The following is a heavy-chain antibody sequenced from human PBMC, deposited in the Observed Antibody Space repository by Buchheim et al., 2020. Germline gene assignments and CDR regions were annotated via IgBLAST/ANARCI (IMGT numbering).Heavy chain of an antibody. V-gene: IGHV3-7*01. CDR2: IKEDGSEK. Sequence: EVQLVESGGGLVQPGGSLRLSCAASGFTFSSYWISWVRQAPGKGLEWVANIKEDGSEKYYVDSVKGRFTISRDNVKSSLYLQMNSLRAEDTAVYYCARDRGWLQFDYWGQGTL. CDR3: ARDRGWLQFDY. CDR1: GFTFSSYW. J-gene: IGHJ4*02. D-gene: IGHD6-19*01.